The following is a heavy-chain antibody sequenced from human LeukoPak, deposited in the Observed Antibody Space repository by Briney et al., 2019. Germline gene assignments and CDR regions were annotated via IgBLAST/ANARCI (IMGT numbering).Heavy chain of an antibody. CDR2: INGGGTTV. V-gene: IGHV3-48*03. J-gene: IGHJ3*02. D-gene: IGHD5-18*01. CDR3: ARDIQRWAFDI. CDR1: GFTFGSYE. Sequence: GGSLRLSCAASGFTFGSYEMNWVRQAPGKGLEWISYINGGGTTVYYADSVQGRFTFSRDNAKNSLYLQMDSLRADDTAVYYCARDIQRWAFDIWGQGTMVTVSS.